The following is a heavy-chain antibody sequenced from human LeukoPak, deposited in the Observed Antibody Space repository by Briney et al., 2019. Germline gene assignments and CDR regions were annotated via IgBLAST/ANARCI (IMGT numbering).Heavy chain of an antibody. CDR2: ISGSDGST. CDR1: GFTFSSYA. J-gene: IGHJ4*02. V-gene: IGHV3-23*01. Sequence: GGSLRLSCAASGFTFSSYAMSWVRQAPGKGLEWVSTISGSDGSTYYADSVKGRFTISRDNSKNTLYLQMNSLRAEDTAKYYCAKTRGPVAFNPDYWGQGSLVTVSS. CDR3: AKTRGPVAFNPDY. D-gene: IGHD6-19*01.